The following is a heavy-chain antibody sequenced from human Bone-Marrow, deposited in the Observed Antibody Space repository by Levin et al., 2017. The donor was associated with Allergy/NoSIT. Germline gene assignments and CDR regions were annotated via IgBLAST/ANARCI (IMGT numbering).Heavy chain of an antibody. J-gene: IGHJ5*02. CDR2: MYYSGST. CDR3: ARDRGYDLWSASGNREFDP. D-gene: IGHD3-3*01. Sequence: PSETLSLTCTVSGGSINSGGYYWNWIRQRPGKGLECIGYMYYSGSTHYNPSLQSRATISVDTSKNHFSLKLTSVTAADTAVYYRARDRGYDLWSASGNREFDPWGQGILVTVSS. CDR1: GGSINSGGYY. V-gene: IGHV4-31*03.